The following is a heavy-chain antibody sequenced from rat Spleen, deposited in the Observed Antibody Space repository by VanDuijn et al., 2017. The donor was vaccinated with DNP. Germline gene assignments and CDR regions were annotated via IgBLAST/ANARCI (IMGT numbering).Heavy chain of an antibody. J-gene: IGHJ3*01. D-gene: IGHD1-2*01. Sequence: EVQLVESGGGLVQPGRSLKLSCAASGFTFSNYDMAWVRQAPTKGLEWVASISTSGGSTYYRDSVKGRFTVSRDNAKNTQYLQMDSLRSEDTATYYCARHEDSSSYIYGFPYWGQGTLVTVFS. CDR2: ISTSGGST. CDR3: ARHEDSSSYIYGFPY. V-gene: IGHV5S23*01. CDR1: GFTFSNYD.